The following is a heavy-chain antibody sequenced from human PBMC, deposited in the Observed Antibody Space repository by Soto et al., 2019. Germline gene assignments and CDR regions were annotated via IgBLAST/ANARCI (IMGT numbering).Heavy chain of an antibody. CDR1: GFTFSSYS. D-gene: IGHD6-13*01. Sequence: GGSLRLSCAASGFTFSSYSMNWVRQAPGKGLEWVSSISSSSSYIYYADSVKGRFTISRDNSKNTLYLQMNSLRAEDTAVYYCARVRAAAGTYYYYYIDVRAKRTTVTGSS. J-gene: IGHJ6*03. V-gene: IGHV3-21*01. CDR2: ISSSSSYI. CDR3: ARVRAAAGTYYYYYIDV.